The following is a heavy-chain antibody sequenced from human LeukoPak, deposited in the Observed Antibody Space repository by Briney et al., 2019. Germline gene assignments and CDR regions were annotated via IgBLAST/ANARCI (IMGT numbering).Heavy chain of an antibody. CDR3: VKDQHCSTISCATRTGFDP. Sequence: GGSLRLSCSASGFTFSNYAMHWVRQAPGKGLEFVSGISSTGGSTSYPDSVKDRFSISRDNSKNTLYLQMTSLRADDTAVYYRVKDQHCSTISCATRTGFDPWGRGTSVTVSS. CDR1: GFTFSNYA. D-gene: IGHD2-2*01. CDR2: ISSTGGST. J-gene: IGHJ5*02. V-gene: IGHV3-64D*06.